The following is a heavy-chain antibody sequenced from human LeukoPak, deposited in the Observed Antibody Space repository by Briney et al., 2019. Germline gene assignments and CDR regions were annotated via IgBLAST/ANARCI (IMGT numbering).Heavy chain of an antibody. CDR1: GGSISSGGYY. V-gene: IGHV4-31*03. Sequence: SSQTLSLTCTVSGGSISSGGYYWSWIRQHPGKGLEWIGYIYYSGNTHYNPSLKSRLTISVDTSKNQFSLKLTSVTAADTAVYYCAAGKITMIPGGFDYWGQGTLVTVSS. J-gene: IGHJ4*02. D-gene: IGHD3-22*01. CDR3: AAGKITMIPGGFDY. CDR2: IYYSGNT.